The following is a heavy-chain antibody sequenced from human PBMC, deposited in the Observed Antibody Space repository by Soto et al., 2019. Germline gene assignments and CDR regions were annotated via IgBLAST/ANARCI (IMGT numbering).Heavy chain of an antibody. CDR1: GGSISSSSYY. CDR2: IYYSGST. Sequence: PSETLCLTCTVSGGSISSSSYYWGWIRQPPGKGLEWIGSIYYSGSTYFNPSLKSRVTISVDTSKNQFSLKLSSVTAEDTAVYYCATLDYGDLSFYWGQGTLVTVSS. V-gene: IGHV4-39*01. J-gene: IGHJ4*02. D-gene: IGHD4-17*01. CDR3: ATLDYGDLSFY.